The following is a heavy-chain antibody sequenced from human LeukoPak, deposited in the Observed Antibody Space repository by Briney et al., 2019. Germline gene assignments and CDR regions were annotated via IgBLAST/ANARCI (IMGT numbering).Heavy chain of an antibody. V-gene: IGHV4-34*01. J-gene: IGHJ4*02. CDR3: ARGRTNSSGWSVDY. Sequence: SGTLSLTCAVYGGSFSGYYWSWIRQPPGKGLEWIGEINHSGSTNYNPSLKSRVTISVDTSKNQFSLKLSSVTAADTAVYYCARGRTNSSGWSVDYWGQGTLVTVSS. D-gene: IGHD6-19*01. CDR2: INHSGST. CDR1: GGSFSGYY.